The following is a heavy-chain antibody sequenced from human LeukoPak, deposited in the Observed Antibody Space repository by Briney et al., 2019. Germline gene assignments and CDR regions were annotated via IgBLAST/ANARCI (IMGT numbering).Heavy chain of an antibody. CDR2: IYPGDSDT. V-gene: IGHV5-51*01. J-gene: IGHJ3*02. CDR3: ARHRRLGELRDAFDI. D-gene: IGHD3-16*01. CDR1: GYSFTSYW. Sequence: GESLKISCKGSGYSFTSYWIGWVRQMPGKGLEWMGIIYPGDSDTRYSPSFQGQVTISADKSISTAYLQWSSLKASDTAMYYCARHRRLGELRDAFDIWGQGTMVTVSP.